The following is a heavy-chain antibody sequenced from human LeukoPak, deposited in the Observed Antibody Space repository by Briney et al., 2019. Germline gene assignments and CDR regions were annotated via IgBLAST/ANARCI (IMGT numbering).Heavy chain of an antibody. V-gene: IGHV3-74*01. Sequence: QPGGSLRLSCAASGFTFSRYWMHWVRQAPGKGLVWVSRININGSSTIYADSVKGRFTISRDNAKNTLYLQMNNLRADDTAVYYCARDRYCSGNGCQDLGYWGQGTLVPVSS. D-gene: IGHD2-15*01. CDR3: ARDRYCSGNGCQDLGY. CDR1: GFTFSRYW. CDR2: ININGSST. J-gene: IGHJ4*02.